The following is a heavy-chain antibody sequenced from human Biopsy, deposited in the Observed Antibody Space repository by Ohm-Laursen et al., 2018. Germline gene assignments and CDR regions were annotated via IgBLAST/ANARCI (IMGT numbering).Heavy chain of an antibody. Sequence: GSLRLSCTASGFTFSDFYMSWIRQAPGKGLEWISYISAAGPAMFYADSVRGRFTISRDNANNLLYLQMDSLRAEDTAVYYCARGSFWFGGNYYYYGMDVWGQGTTVTVSS. CDR2: ISAAGPAM. J-gene: IGHJ6*02. CDR1: GFTFSDFY. D-gene: IGHD3-10*01. CDR3: ARGSFWFGGNYYYYGMDV. V-gene: IGHV3-11*01.